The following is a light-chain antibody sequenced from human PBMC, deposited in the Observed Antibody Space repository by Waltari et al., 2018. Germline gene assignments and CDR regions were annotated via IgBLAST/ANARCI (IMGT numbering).Light chain of an antibody. V-gene: IGKV1-33*01. CDR1: QDIPNY. J-gene: IGKJ4*01. Sequence: DIQMTQYPSSPSASVGDRVTTTCQASQDIPNYLSWYHQKPGKAPKLLIYDASNLEAGVPSRFSGSGSETDYTFTISTLQPEDIGTFYCQQYRNLPLTFGGGTKVEIK. CDR2: DAS. CDR3: QQYRNLPLT.